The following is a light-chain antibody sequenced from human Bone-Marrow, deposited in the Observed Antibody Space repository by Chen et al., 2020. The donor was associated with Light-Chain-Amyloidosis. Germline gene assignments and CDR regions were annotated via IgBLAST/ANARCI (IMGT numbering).Light chain of an antibody. CDR1: NIGSKS. J-gene: IGLJ3*02. CDR3: QVWDRSSDRPV. Sequence: SYVLTQPSSVSVAPGQTATNACGGNNIGSKSVHWYQQKPGQAPLLVVYDDSYRPSGIPERLSGSNSGNTATLTISRVEAGDEADYYCQVWDRSSDRPVFGGGTKLTVL. CDR2: DDS. V-gene: IGLV3-21*02.